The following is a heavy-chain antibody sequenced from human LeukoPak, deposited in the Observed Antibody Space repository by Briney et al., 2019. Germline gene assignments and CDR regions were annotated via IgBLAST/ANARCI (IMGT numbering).Heavy chain of an antibody. CDR1: GGSYSGYY. CDR2: INHSGST. CDR3: ARGPDSSSWYFDY. D-gene: IGHD6-13*01. V-gene: IGHV4-34*01. J-gene: IGHJ4*02. Sequence: SETLSLTCAVYGGSYSGYYWSWIRQPPGKGLEWIGEINHSGSTNYNPSLKSRVTISVDTSKNQFSLKLSPVTAADTAVYYCARGPDSSSWYFDYWGQGTLVTVSS.